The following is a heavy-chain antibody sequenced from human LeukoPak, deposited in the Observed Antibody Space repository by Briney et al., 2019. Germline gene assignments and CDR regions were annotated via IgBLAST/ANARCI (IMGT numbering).Heavy chain of an antibody. CDR1: GGSFSGYY. Sequence: SETLSLTCAVYGGSFSGYYWSWIRQPPGKGLEWIGEINHSGSTNYNPSLKSRVTMSVDTSKNQFSLKLSSVTAADTAVYYCAREWGITMVRGATHYFDYWGQGTLVTVSS. D-gene: IGHD3-10*01. CDR3: AREWGITMVRGATHYFDY. CDR2: INHSGST. V-gene: IGHV4-34*01. J-gene: IGHJ4*02.